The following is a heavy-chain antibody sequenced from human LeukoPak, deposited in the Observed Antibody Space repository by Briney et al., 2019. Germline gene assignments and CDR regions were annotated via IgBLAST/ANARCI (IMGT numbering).Heavy chain of an antibody. Sequence: SETLSLTCPVSGGSISSGGYYWSWIRQHPGKVLEWIGYIYYSGSTYYNPSLQSRVTISVDTSKNQFSLKLSSVTPADTAVYYCARDRRDGHIMFDPWGQGTLVTVSS. D-gene: IGHD5-24*01. CDR1: GGSISSGGYY. CDR2: IYYSGST. J-gene: IGHJ5*02. CDR3: ARDRRDGHIMFDP. V-gene: IGHV4-31*03.